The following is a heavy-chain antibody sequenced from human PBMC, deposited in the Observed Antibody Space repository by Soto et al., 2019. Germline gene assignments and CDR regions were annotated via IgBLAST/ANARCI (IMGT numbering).Heavy chain of an antibody. CDR3: ARNYDFWSGPSDGMDV. CDR2: ISAYNGNT. J-gene: IGHJ6*02. CDR1: GYTFTSYG. Sequence: ASVKVSCKASGYTFTSYGIIWVRQAPGQGLEWMGWISAYNGNTNYAQKLQGRVTMTTDTSTSTAYMELRSLRSDDTAVYYCARNYDFWSGPSDGMDVWGQGTTVTVSS. D-gene: IGHD3-3*01. V-gene: IGHV1-18*01.